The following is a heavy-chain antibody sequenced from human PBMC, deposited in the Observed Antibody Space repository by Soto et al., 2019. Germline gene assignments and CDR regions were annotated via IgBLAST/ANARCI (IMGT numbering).Heavy chain of an antibody. CDR1: GGSFSGYY. Sequence: QVQLQQWGAGLLKPSETLSLTCAVYGGSFSGYYWSCIRQPPGKGLEWIGEINHSGSTNYNPSLKSRVTISVDTSKNQFSLKLSSVTAADTAVYYCSYGDYVRSLQHWGQGTLVTVSS. CDR3: SYGDYVRSLQH. V-gene: IGHV4-34*01. D-gene: IGHD4-17*01. J-gene: IGHJ1*01. CDR2: INHSGST.